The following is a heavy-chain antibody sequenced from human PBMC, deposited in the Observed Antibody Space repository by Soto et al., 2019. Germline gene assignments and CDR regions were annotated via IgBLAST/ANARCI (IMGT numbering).Heavy chain of an antibody. Sequence: LRLSCAAAGFSFSGFWRHWVGPAPGQGLVWVSRINSDGSSTSYADSVKGRFTISRDNAKNKLYMQMNSLRAEDTDVEFCARGAVDAYDAVDVWGKAT. V-gene: IGHV3-74*01. CDR2: INSDGSST. J-gene: IGHJ3*01. CDR1: GFSFSGFW. CDR3: ARGAVDAYDAVDV. D-gene: IGHD5-12*01.